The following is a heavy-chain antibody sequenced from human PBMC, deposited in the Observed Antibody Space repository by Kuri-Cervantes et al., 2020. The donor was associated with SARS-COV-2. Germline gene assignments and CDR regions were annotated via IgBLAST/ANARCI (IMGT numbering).Heavy chain of an antibody. V-gene: IGHV1-8*03. CDR2: MNPNSGNT. Sequence: ASVKVSCKASGYTFTSYGISWVRQATGQGLEWMGWMNPNSGNTGYAQKFQGRVNITRDTSMSTAYMELSRLRSEDTAVYYCARSLVRRGDYGYYYFYMDVWGRGTMVTVSS. CDR1: GYTFTSYG. CDR3: ARSLVRRGDYGYYYFYMDV. J-gene: IGHJ6*03. D-gene: IGHD4-17*01.